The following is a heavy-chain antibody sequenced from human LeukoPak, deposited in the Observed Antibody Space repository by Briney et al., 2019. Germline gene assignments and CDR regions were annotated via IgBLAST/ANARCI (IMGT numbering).Heavy chain of an antibody. V-gene: IGHV3-23*01. J-gene: IGHJ4*02. Sequence: GGPLRLSCAASGFNFSSCAMSWVRQAPGKGLEWVSAISDSGGSTYYADSVKGRFTISRDNSKNTLYLQMNSLRAEDTAVYYCAKNRPGSGSYYINFEYWGQGTLVTVSS. D-gene: IGHD3-10*01. CDR1: GFNFSSCA. CDR3: AKNRPGSGSYYINFEY. CDR2: ISDSGGST.